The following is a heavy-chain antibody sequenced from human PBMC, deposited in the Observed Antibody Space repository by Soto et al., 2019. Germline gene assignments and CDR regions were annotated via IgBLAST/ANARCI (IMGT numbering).Heavy chain of an antibody. CDR2: IWYDGSNT. Sequence: AGGSLRLSCVASGFFLGDFGMHWVRQAPGKGLEWVSVIWYDGSNTYYADSVKGRFTISRDISKNTLYLQMNSLRAEDTAVYYCATSSYSSGWLDYWGQGTLVTVSS. CDR1: GFFLGDFG. J-gene: IGHJ4*02. D-gene: IGHD6-19*01. CDR3: ATSSYSSGWLDY. V-gene: IGHV3-30*02.